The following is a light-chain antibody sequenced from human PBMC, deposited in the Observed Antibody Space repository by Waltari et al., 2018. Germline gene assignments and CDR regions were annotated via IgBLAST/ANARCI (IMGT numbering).Light chain of an antibody. Sequence: IVLTQSPGTLSLSPGERATLSCRASQSVSRSLAWYQQKPGQAPKLPSYGASTRATGIPDRFTGSGSGTDFSLTISSLGPEDVAIYFCQHYVRLPATFGQGTKVEIK. CDR1: QSVSRS. V-gene: IGKV3-20*01. CDR3: QHYVRLPAT. CDR2: GAS. J-gene: IGKJ1*01.